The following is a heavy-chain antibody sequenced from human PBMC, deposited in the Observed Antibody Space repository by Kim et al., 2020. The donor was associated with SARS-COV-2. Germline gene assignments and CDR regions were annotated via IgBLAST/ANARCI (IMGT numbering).Heavy chain of an antibody. J-gene: IGHJ4*02. V-gene: IGHV3-7*01. CDR3: ARDFES. Sequence: KKDRSETYYGDSVKGRLTISRDNAKSSLFLQRNSLRAVDTAVYNCARDFESWGRGTLVTVAS. CDR2: KKDRSET.